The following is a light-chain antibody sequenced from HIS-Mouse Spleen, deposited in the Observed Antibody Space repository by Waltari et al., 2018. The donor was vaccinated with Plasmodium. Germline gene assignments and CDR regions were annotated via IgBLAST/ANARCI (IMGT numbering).Light chain of an antibody. Sequence: EIVMTQSPATLSVSPGERATLSCRASQSVSSNLAWYQQKPGQVPRPLIFGASTRATGIPARFSGSGSGTEFTLTISSLQSEDFAVYYCQQYNNWSFTFGPGTKVDIK. CDR3: QQYNNWSFT. J-gene: IGKJ3*01. CDR2: GAS. CDR1: QSVSSN. V-gene: IGKV3-15*01.